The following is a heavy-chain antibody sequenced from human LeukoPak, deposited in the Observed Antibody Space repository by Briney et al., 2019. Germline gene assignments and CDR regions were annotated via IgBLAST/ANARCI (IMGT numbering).Heavy chain of an antibody. D-gene: IGHD3-3*01. V-gene: IGHV3-23*01. J-gene: IGHJ4*02. CDR1: GFTFSSYA. CDR2: ISGNGGTT. CDR3: ASVYDFWSGQYYFDY. Sequence: GGSLRLSCAASGFTFSSYAMSWVRQAPGKGLEWVSVISGNGGTTSYADSVKGRFTISRDNSKNTLYLQMNTLRAEDTAVYYCASVYDFWSGQYYFDYWGQGTLVTVSS.